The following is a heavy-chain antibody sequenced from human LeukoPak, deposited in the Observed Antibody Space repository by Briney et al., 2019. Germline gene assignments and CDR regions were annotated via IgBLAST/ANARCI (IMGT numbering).Heavy chain of an antibody. D-gene: IGHD5-24*01. CDR1: GFTFSNYW. V-gene: IGHV3-7*01. Sequence: GGSLRLSCAASGFTFSNYWMTWVRQAPGKGLEWVASIKQDGSEKYYVDSVKGRFTISRDNAKNSLYLQMNSLRAEDTAIYYCVRDAGSRDWFDPWGQGTLVTVSS. CDR3: VRDAGSRDWFDP. CDR2: IKQDGSEK. J-gene: IGHJ5*02.